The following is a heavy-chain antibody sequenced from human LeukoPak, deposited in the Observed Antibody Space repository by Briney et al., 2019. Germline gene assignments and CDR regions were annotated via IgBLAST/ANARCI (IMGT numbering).Heavy chain of an antibody. CDR1: GFTFSSYG. D-gene: IGHD6-13*01. CDR3: AKDLEQQLGSDY. V-gene: IGHV3-30*18. CDR2: ISYDGSNK. J-gene: IGHJ4*02. Sequence: GGSLRLSCAASGFTFSSYGMHWVRQAPGKGLEWVAVISYDGSNKYYADSVKGRFTISRDNSKNTLYLQMNSLRAEDTAVYYCAKDLEQQLGSDYWGQGTLVTVSS.